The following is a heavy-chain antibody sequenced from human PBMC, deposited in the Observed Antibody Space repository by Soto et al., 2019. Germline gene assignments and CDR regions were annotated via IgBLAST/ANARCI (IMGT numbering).Heavy chain of an antibody. CDR2: ISASNGNT. J-gene: IGHJ4*02. V-gene: IGHV1-18*01. D-gene: IGHD3-22*01. CDR1: GYTFTSYG. Sequence: QVQLVQSGAEVKKPGASVKVSCKASGYTFTSYGISWVRQAPGQGLEWMGWISASNGNTNYAQKLQGRVTMTADTATSTAYMELRSLRADDTAVYYCATGYDSSGYYPTYYFDYWGQGTLVTVSS. CDR3: ATGYDSSGYYPTYYFDY.